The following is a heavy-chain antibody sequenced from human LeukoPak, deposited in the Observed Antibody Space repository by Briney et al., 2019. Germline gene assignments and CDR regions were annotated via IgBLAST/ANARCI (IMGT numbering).Heavy chain of an antibody. CDR1: GGSINSYY. CDR2: IYYSGSP. CDR3: ARSIVVAGFVSDYYYYGMDV. D-gene: IGHD6-19*01. J-gene: IGHJ6*02. Sequence: SEILSLTCTVSGGSINSYYWSWIRQPPGKGLEWVGYIYYSGSPTYNPSLKSRVAISIHMSKKHFSLKLSSVTAADTAVYYCARSIVVAGFVSDYYYYGMDVWGQGTTVTVSS. V-gene: IGHV4-59*08.